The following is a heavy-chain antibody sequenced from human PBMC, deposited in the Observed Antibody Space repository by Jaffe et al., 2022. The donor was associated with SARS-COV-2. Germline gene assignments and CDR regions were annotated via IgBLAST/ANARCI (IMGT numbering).Heavy chain of an antibody. CDR2: ISYDGITK. D-gene: IGHD6-19*01. J-gene: IGHJ4*02. CDR3: AREPYLVVGVATFYFDY. Sequence: QVQLVESGGGVVQSGRSLRISCAGSGFPFSNHAIHWVRQAPGKGLEWVAVISYDGITKYYADSVEGRFTISRDNSKNTLYLQMNNLRADDTAVYYCAREPYLVVGVATFYFDYWGQGTLVTVSS. CDR1: GFPFSNHA. V-gene: IGHV3-30*04.